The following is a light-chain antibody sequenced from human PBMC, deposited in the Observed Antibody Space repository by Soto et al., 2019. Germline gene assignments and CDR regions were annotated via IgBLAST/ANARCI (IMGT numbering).Light chain of an antibody. Sequence: QSVLTQPASVSGSPGQSITISCTGTISDVGGYNYVSWYQQHPGKAPKLMIYDVSNRPSGVSNRFSGSKSGNTASLTISGLQAEDEADYYCSSYTSSSTIMVFGGGTKLTVL. CDR2: DVS. CDR1: ISDVGGYNY. V-gene: IGLV2-14*01. CDR3: SSYTSSSTIMV. J-gene: IGLJ2*01.